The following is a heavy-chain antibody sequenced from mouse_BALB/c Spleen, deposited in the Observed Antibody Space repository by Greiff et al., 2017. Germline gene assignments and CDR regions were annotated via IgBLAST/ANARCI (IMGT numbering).Heavy chain of an antibody. Sequence: EVKLMESGGGLVQPGGSMKLSCVASGFTFSNYWMNWVRQSPEKGLEWVAEIRLKSNNYATHYAESVKGRFTISRDDSKSSVYLQMNNLRAEDTGIYYCTRGGYGNYFDYWGQGTTLTVSS. J-gene: IGHJ2*01. CDR2: IRLKSNNYAT. D-gene: IGHD2-10*02. CDR1: GFTFSNYW. V-gene: IGHV6-6*02. CDR3: TRGGYGNYFDY.